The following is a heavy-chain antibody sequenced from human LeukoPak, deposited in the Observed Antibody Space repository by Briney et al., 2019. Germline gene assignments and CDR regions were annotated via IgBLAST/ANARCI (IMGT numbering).Heavy chain of an antibody. CDR3: VKAAAGSFDY. Sequence: GGSLRLSCAASGFTFNSFWMHWVRQAQGKGLVWVSRINTDGTTINYADSVRGRFTISRDNAKNTLYLQMNSLRAEDTAVYYCVKAAAGSFDYWGQGTLVTVSS. D-gene: IGHD6-25*01. CDR2: INTDGTTI. J-gene: IGHJ4*02. V-gene: IGHV3-74*01. CDR1: GFTFNSFW.